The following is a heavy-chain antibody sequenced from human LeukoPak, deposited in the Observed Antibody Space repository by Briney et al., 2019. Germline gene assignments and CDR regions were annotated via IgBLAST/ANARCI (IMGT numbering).Heavy chain of an antibody. Sequence: SETLSLTCTVSGGSISSYYWSWIRQPPGKGLEWIGYIYYSGSTNYNPSLKSRVTISVDPSKNQFSLKLSSVTAADTAVYYCAREGLGDGNYYYGMDVWGQGTTVTVSS. J-gene: IGHJ6*02. CDR1: GGSISSYY. V-gene: IGHV4-59*01. CDR2: IYYSGST. D-gene: IGHD1-26*01. CDR3: AREGLGDGNYYYGMDV.